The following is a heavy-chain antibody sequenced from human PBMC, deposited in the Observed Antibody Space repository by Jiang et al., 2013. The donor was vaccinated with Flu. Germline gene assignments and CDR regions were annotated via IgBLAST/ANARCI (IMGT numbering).Heavy chain of an antibody. V-gene: IGHV3-23*01. J-gene: IGHJ4*02. D-gene: IGHD6-6*01. CDR1: GLTFNYYY. CDR2: ISGSGGTT. CDR3: AKDGPTARLENY. Sequence: GLVQPGGSLRLSCAVSGLTFNYYYMSWVRQAPGKGLQWVSAISGSGGTTFYADSVKGRFSISRDNSKNMVYLQMNSLRAEDTAVYYCAKDGPTARLENYWGQGTLVTVSS.